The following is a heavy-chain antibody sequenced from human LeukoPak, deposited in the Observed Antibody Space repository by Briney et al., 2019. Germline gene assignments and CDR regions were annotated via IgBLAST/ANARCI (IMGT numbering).Heavy chain of an antibody. Sequence: SETLSLTCTVSGGSISSYYWSWIRQPPGKGLEWIGYLYYSGSTNYNPSLKSRVTISVDTSKNQVSLNLSSVTSADTAVYYCARQCTAGSCNGFDIWGQGTMVTVSS. D-gene: IGHD2-15*01. CDR1: GGSISSYY. CDR2: LYYSGST. CDR3: ARQCTAGSCNGFDI. J-gene: IGHJ3*02. V-gene: IGHV4-59*08.